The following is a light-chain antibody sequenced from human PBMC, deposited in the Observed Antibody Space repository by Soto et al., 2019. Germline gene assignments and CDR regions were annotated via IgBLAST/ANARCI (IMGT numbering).Light chain of an antibody. CDR1: QSVSSSY. V-gene: IGKV3-20*01. Sequence: EIVLTQSPGTLSLSPGERATLSCRASQSVSSSYLAWYQQKPGQAPRLLIYGASSRATGIPDRFSGSGSGTDFTLTINRLEPEDFEVYYCEQYDKSITFGGGTKVDIK. CDR3: EQYDKSIT. J-gene: IGKJ4*01. CDR2: GAS.